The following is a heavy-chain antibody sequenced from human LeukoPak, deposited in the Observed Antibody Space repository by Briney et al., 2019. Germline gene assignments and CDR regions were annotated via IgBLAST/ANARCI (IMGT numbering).Heavy chain of an antibody. CDR3: ASHRRSHGAEY. V-gene: IGHV4-59*01. CDR1: GGSFEHYF. J-gene: IGHJ4*02. CDR2: VYYTGST. D-gene: IGHD5-18*01. Sequence: SETLSLTCAVSGGSFEHYFWSWIRQPPGKGLEFIGYVYYTGSTDYSPSLKSRLTISADTAKNQFSLKLRSVTAADTAVYYCASHRRSHGAEYWGQGTLVTVSS.